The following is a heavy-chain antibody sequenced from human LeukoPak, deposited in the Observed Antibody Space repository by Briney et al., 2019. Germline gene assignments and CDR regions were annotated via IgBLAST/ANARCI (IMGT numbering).Heavy chain of an antibody. CDR1: GFTFSSYS. V-gene: IGHV3-48*01. CDR3: AREVAVAGLYWYFDL. Sequence: GGSLRLSCAASGFTFSSYSMNWVRQAPGKGLEWVSYISSSSSTIYYADSVKGRFTISRDNAKNSLYLQMNSLRAEDTAVYYCAREVAVAGLYWYFDLWGRGTLVTVSS. J-gene: IGHJ2*01. D-gene: IGHD6-19*01. CDR2: ISSSSSTI.